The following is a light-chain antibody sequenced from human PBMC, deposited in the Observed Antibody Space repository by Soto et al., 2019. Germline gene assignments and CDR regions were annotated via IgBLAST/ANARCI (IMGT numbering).Light chain of an antibody. CDR2: DVS. J-gene: IGKJ1*01. CDR3: HHYNMYSPWT. Sequence: DIQMTQSPSTVSAYVGDSVTITCRASQSITTWLAWSQQRQRTAPTLLIYDVSSLQSGVPSRFSGSGSGTEFTLTISSLQPDDFATYYCHHYNMYSPWTFGQGTKVDIK. V-gene: IGKV1-5*01. CDR1: QSITTW.